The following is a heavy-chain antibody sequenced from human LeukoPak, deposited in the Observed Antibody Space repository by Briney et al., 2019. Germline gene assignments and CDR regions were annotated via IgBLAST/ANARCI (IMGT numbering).Heavy chain of an antibody. Sequence: SVKVPCKASGGTFSSYAISWVRQAPGQGLEWMGGIIPIFGTANYAQKFQGRVTITTDESTSTAYMELSSLRSEDTAVYYCARGDDSSGYYFDYWGQGTLVTVSS. J-gene: IGHJ4*02. CDR2: IIPIFGTA. D-gene: IGHD3-22*01. CDR3: ARGDDSSGYYFDY. V-gene: IGHV1-69*05. CDR1: GGTFSSYA.